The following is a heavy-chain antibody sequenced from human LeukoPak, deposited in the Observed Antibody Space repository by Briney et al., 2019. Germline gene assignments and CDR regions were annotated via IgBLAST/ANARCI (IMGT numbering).Heavy chain of an antibody. J-gene: IGHJ5*02. D-gene: IGHD5-18*01. CDR2: ISSGGDT. Sequence: PGGSLRLSCAASGFTVIHNYMSWVRQAPGKGLEWISIISSGGDTYYADSVKGRFTISRHNSKNTLYLQMNSLRTEDTAVYYCARGQLWPRNWFDPWGQGTLVTVSS. CDR1: GFTVIHNY. CDR3: ARGQLWPRNWFDP. V-gene: IGHV3-53*04.